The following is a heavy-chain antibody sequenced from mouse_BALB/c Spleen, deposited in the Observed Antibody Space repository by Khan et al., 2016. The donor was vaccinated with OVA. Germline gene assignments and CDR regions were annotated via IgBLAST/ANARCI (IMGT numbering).Heavy chain of an antibody. D-gene: IGHD2-14*01. CDR3: VRGGAYNRGDDWFAY. V-gene: IGHV1-4*01. Sequence: QVQLKESGAELARPGASVKMSCKASGYTFTSYTIHWIKKRPGQGLEWIGYINPSNGYTNYNQKFKDKATLTTDNSSTTAYLQLSRLTSDDSAVYTCVRGGAYNRGDDWFAYWGQGTLVTVSA. J-gene: IGHJ3*01. CDR2: INPSNGYT. CDR1: GYTFTSYT.